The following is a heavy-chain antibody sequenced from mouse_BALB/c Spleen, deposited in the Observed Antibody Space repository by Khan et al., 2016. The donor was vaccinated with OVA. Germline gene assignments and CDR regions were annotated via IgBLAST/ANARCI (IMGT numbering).Heavy chain of an antibody. Sequence: DLVKPGASVNLSCKASGYTFTSFWINWIKQRPGQGLEWIGRIAPGSGSSSYNELFKVKATLTVDTSSSTAYIQLSSLSSEDSAVYFYAISNYYGSSLYAMDYWGQGTSVTVSS. CDR3: AISNYYGSSLYAMDY. J-gene: IGHJ4*01. CDR1: GYTFTSFW. V-gene: IGHV1S41*01. CDR2: IAPGSGSS. D-gene: IGHD1-1*01.